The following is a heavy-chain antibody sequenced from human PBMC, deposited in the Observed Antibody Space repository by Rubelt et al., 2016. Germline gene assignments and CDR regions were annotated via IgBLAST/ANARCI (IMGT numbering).Heavy chain of an antibody. Sequence: QVQLVQSGAEVKKPGASVKVSCKASGYTFTGYYMHWVRQATGQGLEWVGRINPNRGGTNYAQKLQGRFTMTSEKSSITAYMELSRLRADDKAVVYCAGGSRFRGDFDIWGQGTMVTVSS. CDR3: AGGSRFRGDFDI. CDR2: INPNRGGT. CDR1: GYTFTGYY. J-gene: IGHJ3*02. V-gene: IGHV1-2*06. D-gene: IGHD2-15*01.